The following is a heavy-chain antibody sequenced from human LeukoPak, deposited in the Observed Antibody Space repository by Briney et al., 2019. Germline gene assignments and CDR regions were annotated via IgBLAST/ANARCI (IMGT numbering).Heavy chain of an antibody. CDR3: ARAKGRDVVATRERYFDL. J-gene: IGHJ2*01. V-gene: IGHV4-4*07. D-gene: IGHD2-21*02. Sequence: KPSETLSPTFRVPGASLSSRYWGWILPPAREGLGWSGGVYTRGSTQYNPSLKSRVIMSIDTSRNQFSLRLNSVTAADTAVYYCARAKGRDVVATRERYFDLWGRGILVTVS. CDR2: VYTRGST. CDR1: GASLSSRY.